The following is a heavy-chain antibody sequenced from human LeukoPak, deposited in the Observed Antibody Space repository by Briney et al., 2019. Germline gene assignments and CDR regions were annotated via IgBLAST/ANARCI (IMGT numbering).Heavy chain of an antibody. D-gene: IGHD2-21*01. CDR3: ASSEYCGGDCATWDAFDI. J-gene: IGHJ3*02. CDR1: GYIFTNYW. V-gene: IGHV5-51*01. CDR2: IYPADSDT. Sequence: GESLKISCSGSGYIFTNYWVGWVRQMPGKGLEWMGLIYPADSDTRYSPSFQGQVTFAADKSIRTAYLQWSSLKASDTAMYYCASSEYCGGDCATWDAFDIWGQGAMVTVSS.